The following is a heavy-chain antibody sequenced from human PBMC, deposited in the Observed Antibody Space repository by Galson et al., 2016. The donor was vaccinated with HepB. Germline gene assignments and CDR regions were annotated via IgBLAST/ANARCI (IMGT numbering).Heavy chain of an antibody. CDR2: LQYSVST. CDR1: GDSVSSGSYY. Sequence: SETLSLTCTVSGDSVSSGSYYWSWIRQPPGRGLEWIGYLQYSVSTNYHPSLKSRVTVSVDTSKNQFSLKLNSVTAADTAVYYCAGSGYCSGGSCYSGIFGSWGQGILVTVSS. V-gene: IGHV4-61*01. CDR3: AGSGYCSGGSCYSGIFGS. D-gene: IGHD2-15*01. J-gene: IGHJ4*02.